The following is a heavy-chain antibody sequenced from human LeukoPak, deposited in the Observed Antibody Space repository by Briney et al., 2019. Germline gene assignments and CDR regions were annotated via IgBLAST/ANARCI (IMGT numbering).Heavy chain of an antibody. CDR2: VFWNGADK. CDR1: GFIVNDHA. Sequence: PGRSLRLSCVASGFIVNDHAMHWVRQTPGKGLEWVAGVFWNGADKGYADSVKGRFTIFRDNAKNSMYLQMNSLRIEDTALYYCSKDISAGGLDVWGPGTPVTVSS. D-gene: IGHD3-16*02. CDR3: SKDISAGGLDV. V-gene: IGHV3-9*01. J-gene: IGHJ6*02.